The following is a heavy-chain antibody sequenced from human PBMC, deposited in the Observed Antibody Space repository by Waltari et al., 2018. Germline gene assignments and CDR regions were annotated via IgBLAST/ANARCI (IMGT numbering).Heavy chain of an antibody. CDR3: ARVEYTYGPYCFDS. V-gene: IGHV3-74*02. CDR2: ISSDGNTT. D-gene: IGHD5-18*01. CDR1: GFTFSSNW. Sequence: EMQLVESGGTLVQPGGSLRLSCAASGFTFSSNWVSWVRQAPGKGLVWVSRISSDGNTTTSADSVKGRFTISRDNAKNTLYLQMNSLRAEDTALYYCARVEYTYGPYCFDSWGQGTPVTVSS. J-gene: IGHJ4*02.